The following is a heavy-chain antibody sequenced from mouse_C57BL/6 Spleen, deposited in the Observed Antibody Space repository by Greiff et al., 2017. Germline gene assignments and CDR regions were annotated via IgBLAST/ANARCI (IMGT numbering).Heavy chain of an antibody. J-gene: IGHJ3*01. CDR1: GYTFTGSW. V-gene: IGHV1-9*01. CDR3: ARSLYDGYIAWFAY. D-gene: IGHD2-3*01. CDR2: FLPGSGST. Sequence: LVESGAELMKPGASGKLSCKATGYTFTGSWIEWVKQRPGHGLEWIGEFLPGSGSTNYNEKFKGKATFTADTSSNTAYMQLSSLTTEDSAIYYCARSLYDGYIAWFAYWGQGTLVTVSA.